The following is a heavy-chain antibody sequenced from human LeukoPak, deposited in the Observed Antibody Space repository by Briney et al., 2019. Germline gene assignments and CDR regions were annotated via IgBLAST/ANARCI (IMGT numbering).Heavy chain of an antibody. J-gene: IGHJ6*02. V-gene: IGHV3-7*04. CDR3: AREGRSRFGMDV. CDR1: GFTFSSYW. Sequence: GRSLRLSCAASGFTFSSYWMSWVRQAPGKGLEWVANIKQDASEKYYVDSVKGRFTISRDNAKNSLYLQLNSLRVEDTAVYYCAREGRSRFGMDVWGQGTTVIVSS. D-gene: IGHD3-16*01. CDR2: IKQDASEK.